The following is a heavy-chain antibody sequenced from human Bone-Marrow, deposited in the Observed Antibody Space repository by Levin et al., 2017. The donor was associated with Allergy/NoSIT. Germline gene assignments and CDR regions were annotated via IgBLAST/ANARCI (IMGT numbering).Heavy chain of an antibody. CDR3: AKDVSGYSSGHYFYMDV. J-gene: IGHJ6*03. CDR1: GFTFSSYS. V-gene: IGHV3-21*01. Sequence: GESLKISCAASGFTFSSYSMNWVRQAPGKGLEWVSSIRSDSGNIHYADSVKGRFTISRDNAKNSLWLQMNSLRAEDTAVYYCAKDVSGYSSGHYFYMDVWGKGTTVIVSS. D-gene: IGHD3-3*01. CDR2: IRSDSGNI.